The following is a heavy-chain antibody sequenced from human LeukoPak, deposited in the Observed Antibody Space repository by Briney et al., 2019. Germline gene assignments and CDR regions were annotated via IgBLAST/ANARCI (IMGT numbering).Heavy chain of an antibody. Sequence: GESLKISCKGSGYSFTSYWIGWVRQMPGKGLEWMGIIYPGDSDTRYSPSFQGQVTISADKSISTAYLQWSSLKASDTATYYCARVKDSSGYYYYAFDIWGQGTMVTVSS. CDR2: IYPGDSDT. D-gene: IGHD3-22*01. CDR1: GYSFTSYW. V-gene: IGHV5-51*01. CDR3: ARVKDSSGYYYYAFDI. J-gene: IGHJ3*02.